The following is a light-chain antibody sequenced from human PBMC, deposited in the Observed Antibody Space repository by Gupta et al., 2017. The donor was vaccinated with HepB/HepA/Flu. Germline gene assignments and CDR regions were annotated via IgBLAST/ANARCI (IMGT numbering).Light chain of an antibody. CDR1: QYISNY. CDR2: DAS. J-gene: IGKJ2*02. CDR3: QQYDNFPCT. Sequence: SHIAHSPSSLSASVGDRVTITCQASQYISNYLNRYQQKPGKAPKFLIYDASNLETGVPSRFSGSGSGTDFTLTISSLQPEDIATYYCQQYDNFPCTFGRGTKVEIK. V-gene: IGKV1-33*01.